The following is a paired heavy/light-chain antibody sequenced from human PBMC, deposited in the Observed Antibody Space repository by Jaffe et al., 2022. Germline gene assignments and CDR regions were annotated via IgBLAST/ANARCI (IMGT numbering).Heavy chain of an antibody. CDR1: GFTFSSYE. J-gene: IGHJ6*03. CDR3: ARVPLGGGGWYYDYYYYMDV. V-gene: IGHV3-48*03. Sequence: EVQLVESGGGLVQPGGSLRLSCAASGFTFSSYEMNWVRQAPGKGLEWVSYISSSGSTIYYADSVKGRFTISRDNAKNSLYLQMNSLRAEDTAVYYCARVPLGGGGWYYDYYYYMDVWGKGTTVTVSS. CDR2: ISSSGSTI. D-gene: IGHD2-15*01.
Light chain of an antibody. V-gene: IGLV1-51*02. CDR3: GTWDSSLSAGLWV. CDR2: ENN. CDR1: SSNIGNNY. Sequence: QSVLTQPPSVSAAPGQKVTISCSGSSSNIGNNYVSWYQQLPGTAPKLLIYENNKRPSGIPDRFSGSKSGTSATLGITGLQTGDEADYYCGTWDSSLSAGLWVFGGGTKLTVL. J-gene: IGLJ3*02.